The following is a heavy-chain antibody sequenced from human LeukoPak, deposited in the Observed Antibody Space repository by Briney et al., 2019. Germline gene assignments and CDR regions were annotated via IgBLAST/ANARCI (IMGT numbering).Heavy chain of an antibody. CDR2: IYSGGST. V-gene: IGHV3-66*02. Sequence: GRSLRLSCAASGFTVSSNYMSWVRQAPGKGLEWVSVIYSGGSTYYADSVKGRFTISRDNSKNTLYLQMNSLRAEDTAVYYCARSGQQLDYYYYMDVWGKGTTVTVSS. J-gene: IGHJ6*03. D-gene: IGHD6-13*01. CDR1: GFTVSSNY. CDR3: ARSGQQLDYYYYMDV.